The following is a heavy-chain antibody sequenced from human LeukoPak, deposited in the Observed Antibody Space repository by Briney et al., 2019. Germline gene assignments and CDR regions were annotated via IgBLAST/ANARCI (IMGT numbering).Heavy chain of an antibody. CDR1: GFTFSSYA. CDR2: ISSSSSYI. D-gene: IGHD6-13*01. CDR3: ARGSQAVGTDFDY. Sequence: GGSLRLSCAASGFTFSSYAMSWVRQAPGKGLEWVSSISSSSSYITYADSVKGRFTISRDNAKNSLYLQMHSLRAEDTAVYYCARGSQAVGTDFDYWGQGTLVTVSS. V-gene: IGHV3-21*01. J-gene: IGHJ4*02.